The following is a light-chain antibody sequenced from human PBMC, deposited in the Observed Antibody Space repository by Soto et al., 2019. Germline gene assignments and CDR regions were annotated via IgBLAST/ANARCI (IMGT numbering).Light chain of an antibody. CDR1: QSVGSN. CDR2: GAS. Sequence: EAVMTQSPSTLSVSPGERATLSCRASQSVGSNLAWYHQRPGQAPRLLIYGASARATGVPARSSGSGSGTEFTLTISSLQSEDFGLYYCQQYNKWPLFTFGPGTRVDMK. CDR3: QQYNKWPLFT. V-gene: IGKV3-15*01. J-gene: IGKJ3*01.